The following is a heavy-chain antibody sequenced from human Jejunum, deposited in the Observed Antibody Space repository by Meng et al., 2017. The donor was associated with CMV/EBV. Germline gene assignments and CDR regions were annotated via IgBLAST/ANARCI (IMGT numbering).Heavy chain of an antibody. D-gene: IGHD2-2*01. CDR3: ARGYCSSINCSPGDY. J-gene: IGHJ4*02. Sequence: SEYTFTSYFIHWVRQAPGQGLEWMGVIDPSGGTTTYSQNFQGRVTMTRDTSTGTAYMELSSLRSEDTAVYSCARGYCSSINCSPGDYWGQGTLVTVSS. V-gene: IGHV1-46*01. CDR1: EYTFTSYF. CDR2: IDPSGGTT.